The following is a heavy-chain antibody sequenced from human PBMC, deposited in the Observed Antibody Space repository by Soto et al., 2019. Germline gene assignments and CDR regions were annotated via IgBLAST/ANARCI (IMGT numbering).Heavy chain of an antibody. V-gene: IGHV4-31*03. D-gene: IGHD3-10*01. CDR1: GGSISSGGYY. J-gene: IGHJ4*02. CDR2: IYYSGST. Sequence: TLSLTCTVSGGSISSGGYYWSWIRQHPGKGLEWIGYIYYSGSTYYNPSLKSRVTISVDTSKNQFSLKLSSVTAADTAVYDRASVRVRGNYIDYWGQGNLVTVSS. CDR3: ASVRVRGNYIDY.